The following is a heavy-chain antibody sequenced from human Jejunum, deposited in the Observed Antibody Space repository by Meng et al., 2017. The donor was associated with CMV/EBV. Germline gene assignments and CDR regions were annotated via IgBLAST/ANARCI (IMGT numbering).Heavy chain of an antibody. V-gene: IGHV3-23*01. CDR2: ISGSGCTT. Sequence: SVLQATGKGLAWVSAISGSGCTTHYADSVKCRFTISRDNSKNTLYLQMNSLRAEDTAVYYCASSSPQICSGGSCYSADYYYGMDVWGQGTTVTVSS. D-gene: IGHD2-15*01. J-gene: IGHJ6*02. CDR3: ASSSPQICSGGSCYSADYYYGMDV.